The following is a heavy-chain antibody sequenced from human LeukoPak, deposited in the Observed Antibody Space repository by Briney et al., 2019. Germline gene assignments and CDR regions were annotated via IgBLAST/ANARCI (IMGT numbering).Heavy chain of an antibody. D-gene: IGHD4-11*01. CDR3: ARVGVSTYSLDY. V-gene: IGHV3-74*01. CDR1: GFTFSSYW. Sequence: GGSLRLSCAASGFTFSSYWMHWVRQAPGKGLVWVSRIKNDGSSTTYADSVKGRFTISRDNAKNTVYLQMNSLRAEDTAVYCCARVGVSTYSLDYWGQGTLVTVST. J-gene: IGHJ4*02. CDR2: IKNDGSST.